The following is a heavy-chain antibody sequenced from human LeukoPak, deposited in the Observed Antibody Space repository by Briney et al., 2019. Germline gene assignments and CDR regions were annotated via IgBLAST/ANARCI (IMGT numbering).Heavy chain of an antibody. Sequence: GASVKVSCRASGYTFTSYGISWVRQAPGQGLEWVGWISAYNGNTNYAQKLQGRVTMTTDTSTSTAYMELRSLRSDDTAVYYCARANMVRGVIIRNWFDPWGQGTLVTVSS. D-gene: IGHD3-10*01. CDR1: GYTFTSYG. CDR2: ISAYNGNT. V-gene: IGHV1-18*04. CDR3: ARANMVRGVIIRNWFDP. J-gene: IGHJ5*02.